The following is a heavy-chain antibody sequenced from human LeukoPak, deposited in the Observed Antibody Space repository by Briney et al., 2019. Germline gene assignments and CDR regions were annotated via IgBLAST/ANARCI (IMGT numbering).Heavy chain of an antibody. CDR1: GGSISSYY. CDR2: IYYSGST. V-gene: IGHV4-59*01. D-gene: IGHD2/OR15-2a*01. Sequence: SETLSLTCTVSGGSISSYYWSWIRQPPGKGLEWIGYIYYSGSTNYNPSLKSRVTISVDTSKNQFSLKLSSVTAADTAVYYCARGAEPYLYYHYGMDVWGQGTTVTVSS. CDR3: ARGAEPYLYYHYGMDV. J-gene: IGHJ6*02.